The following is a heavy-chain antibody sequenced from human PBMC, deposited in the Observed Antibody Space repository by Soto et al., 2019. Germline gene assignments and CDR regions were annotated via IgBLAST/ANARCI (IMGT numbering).Heavy chain of an antibody. J-gene: IGHJ6*02. V-gene: IGHV4-4*02. Sequence: QVQLQESGPGLVKPSGTLSLTCAVSSGSISSGHWWNWVRQPPGKGLEWFGEIYHSGSTHYNPSLESRVTVSVDKSMNQFSLKLTSVTAADTAVYYCATNSYYSLGVWGQGTTVTVSS. CDR3: ATNSYYSLGV. CDR1: SGSISSGHW. CDR2: IYHSGST.